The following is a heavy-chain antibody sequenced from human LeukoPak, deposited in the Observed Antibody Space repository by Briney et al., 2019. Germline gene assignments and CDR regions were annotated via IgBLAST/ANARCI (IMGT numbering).Heavy chain of an antibody. D-gene: IGHD3-22*01. CDR1: GYTFSSFS. V-gene: IGHV3-21*01. CDR3: ARLRRNSDSSGYYYYYDY. Sequence: PGGSLRLSCVASGYTFSSFSINWVRQAPGKGLERVSSISVRSNYIYYADSVRGRSSISRDDARNSLYLQMDSLRGDDTAVYYCARLRRNSDSSGYYYYYDYWGQGTLVTVSS. J-gene: IGHJ4*02. CDR2: ISVRSNYI.